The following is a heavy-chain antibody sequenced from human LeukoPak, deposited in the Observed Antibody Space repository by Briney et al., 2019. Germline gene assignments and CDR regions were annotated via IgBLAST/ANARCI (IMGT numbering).Heavy chain of an antibody. J-gene: IGHJ6*03. Sequence: SVKVSCKASGGTFSSYAISWVRQAPGQGLEWMGRVIPILGIANYAQKFQGRVTITADESTSTAYMELSSLRSEDTAVYYYAREGITIFGVAPAGARPGYYYYYMDVWGKGTTVTVSS. D-gene: IGHD3-3*01. CDR2: VIPILGIA. CDR1: GGTFSSYA. CDR3: AREGITIFGVAPAGARPGYYYYYMDV. V-gene: IGHV1-69*04.